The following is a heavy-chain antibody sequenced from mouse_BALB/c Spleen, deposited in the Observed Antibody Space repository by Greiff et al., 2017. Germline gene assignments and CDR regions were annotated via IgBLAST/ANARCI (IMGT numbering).Heavy chain of an antibody. V-gene: IGHV5-6*01. CDR2: ISSGGSYT. Sequence: EVQLVESGGDLVKPGGSLKLSCAASGFTFSSYGMSWVRQTPDKRLEWVATISSGGSYTYYPDSVKGRFTISRDNAKNTLYLQMSSLKSEDTAMYYCARHAFTTGLGYFDYWGQGTTLTVSS. J-gene: IGHJ2*01. CDR1: GFTFSSYG. D-gene: IGHD1-1*01. CDR3: ARHAFTTGLGYFDY.